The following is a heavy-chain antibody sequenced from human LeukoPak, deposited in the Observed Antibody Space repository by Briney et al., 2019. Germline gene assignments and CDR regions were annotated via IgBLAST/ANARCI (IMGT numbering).Heavy chain of an antibody. CDR1: GFTFSSYW. CDR2: INTDGSST. J-gene: IGHJ6*02. V-gene: IGHV3-74*01. Sequence: PGGSLRLSCAASGFTFSSYWMHWVRQAPGKGLVWVSRINTDGSSTSYADSVKGRFTISRDNAKNSLYLQMNSLRAEDTALYYCAKDREGYYYYGMDVWGQGTTVTVSS. CDR3: AKDREGYYYYGMDV.